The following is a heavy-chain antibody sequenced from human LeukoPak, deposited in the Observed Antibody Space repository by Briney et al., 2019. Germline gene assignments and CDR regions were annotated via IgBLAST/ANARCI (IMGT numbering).Heavy chain of an antibody. D-gene: IGHD2-2*01. CDR2: IYHSGNT. CDR1: GGSISSGYY. CDR3: ARVYIVVVPAIGGPSWFDP. V-gene: IGHV4-38-2*02. Sequence: PSETLSLTCTVSGGSISSGYYWGWIRQPPGKGLEWIGSIYHSGNTYYNPSLKSRVTMSVDTSKNQFSLKLSSVTAADTAVYYCARVYIVVVPAIGGPSWFDPWGQGTLVTVSS. J-gene: IGHJ5*02.